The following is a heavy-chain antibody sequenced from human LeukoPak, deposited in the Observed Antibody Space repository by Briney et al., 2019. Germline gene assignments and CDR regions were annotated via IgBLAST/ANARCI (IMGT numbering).Heavy chain of an antibody. J-gene: IGHJ4*02. CDR2: IYYSGST. CDR3: ARGPAVAGRMDFDY. CDR1: GGSISSSSYY. Sequence: PSETLSLTCTVSGGSISSSSYYWGWIRQPPGKGLEWIGSIYYSGSTYYNPSLESRVTISVDTSKNQFSLKLSSVTAADTAVYYCARGPAVAGRMDFDYWGQGTLVTVSS. V-gene: IGHV4-39*07. D-gene: IGHD6-19*01.